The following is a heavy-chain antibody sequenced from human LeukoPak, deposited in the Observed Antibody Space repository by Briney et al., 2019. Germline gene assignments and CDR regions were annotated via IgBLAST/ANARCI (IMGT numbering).Heavy chain of an antibody. CDR2: ISSNSLHI. D-gene: IGHD3-10*01. CDR3: VGPDSQFDC. V-gene: IGHV3-21*01. Sequence: GGSLRLSCAASGFTFSDQSMNWVRQAPGKGLQWVSSISSNSLHIFYADSVRGRFTISRDNAKNSLYLQMNNLRAEDTAVYYCVGPDSQFDCWGQGTLVTVSS. CDR1: GFTFSDQS. J-gene: IGHJ4*02.